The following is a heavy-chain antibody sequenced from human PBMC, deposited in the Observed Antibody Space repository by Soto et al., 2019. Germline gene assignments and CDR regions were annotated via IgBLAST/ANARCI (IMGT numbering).Heavy chain of an antibody. CDR1: GDSISSYY. CDR3: TRGSHFYYFDY. CDR2: IYYSGST. Sequence: PSETLSLTCTVSGDSISSYYWSWIRQPPGKGLEWIGYIYYSGSTNYNPSLKSRVTISVDTSKNQFSLKLSSVTAADTAVYYCTRGSHFYYFDYWGHGTLVTVSS. V-gene: IGHV4-59*01. J-gene: IGHJ4*01. D-gene: IGHD3-10*01.